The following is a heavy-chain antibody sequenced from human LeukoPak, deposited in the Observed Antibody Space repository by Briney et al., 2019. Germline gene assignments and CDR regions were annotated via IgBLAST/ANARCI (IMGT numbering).Heavy chain of an antibody. CDR3: ASETAISY. J-gene: IGHJ4*02. V-gene: IGHV3-30*04. D-gene: IGHD2/OR15-2a*01. Sequence: QPGRSLRLSCAASGFTFSSYAMHWVRQAPGKGLEWVAVISYDGSYKYYADSVKGRFPISRDNAKNSLYLQMNSLRAEDTAVYYCASETAISYWGQGTLVTVSS. CDR2: ISYDGSYK. CDR1: GFTFSSYA.